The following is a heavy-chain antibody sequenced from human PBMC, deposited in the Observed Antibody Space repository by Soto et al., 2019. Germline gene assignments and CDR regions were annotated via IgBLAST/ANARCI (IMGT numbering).Heavy chain of an antibody. Sequence: QVQQLESGPGLVKPWDTLSLTCTVSGASVSDFSWSWIRQPAGKGLEWIGRITVNGITQYTPSFRSRVNTSMDTSRNQFSMNLPSATAADTALYYCARESGENWTYEAHWGQGTLVTVSS. CDR3: ARESGENWTYEAH. CDR1: GASVSDFS. CDR2: ITVNGIT. V-gene: IGHV4-4*07. J-gene: IGHJ1*01. D-gene: IGHD1-7*01.